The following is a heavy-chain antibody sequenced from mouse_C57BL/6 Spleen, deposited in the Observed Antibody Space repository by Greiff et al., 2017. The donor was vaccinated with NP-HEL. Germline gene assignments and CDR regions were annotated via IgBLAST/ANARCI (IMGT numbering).Heavy chain of an antibody. D-gene: IGHD2-4*01. Sequence: VQVVESGEGLVKPGGSLKLSCAASGFTFSSYAMSWVRQTPEKRLEWVAYISSGGDYIYYADTVKGRFTISRDNARNTLYLQMSSLKSEDTAMYYCTRAGIYYDSYEGFAYWGQGTLVTVSA. CDR3: TRAGIYYDSYEGFAY. J-gene: IGHJ3*01. V-gene: IGHV5-9-1*02. CDR2: ISSGGDYI. CDR1: GFTFSSYA.